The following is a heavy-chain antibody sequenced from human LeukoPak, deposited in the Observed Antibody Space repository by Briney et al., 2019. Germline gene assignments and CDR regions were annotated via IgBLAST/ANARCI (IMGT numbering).Heavy chain of an antibody. CDR2: IYYSGST. V-gene: IGHV4-59*01. Sequence: ASETLSLTCSVSGVSISSYYWSWVRQPPGKGLEWIGDIYYSGSTNYNPSLKSRVTISVVTSKNQFYLKLTSVTAADSAVYYWARDVGGPYPRVVWGKGTTDTVSS. D-gene: IGHD3-16*01. CDR1: GVSISSYY. J-gene: IGHJ6*04. CDR3: ARDVGGPYPRVV.